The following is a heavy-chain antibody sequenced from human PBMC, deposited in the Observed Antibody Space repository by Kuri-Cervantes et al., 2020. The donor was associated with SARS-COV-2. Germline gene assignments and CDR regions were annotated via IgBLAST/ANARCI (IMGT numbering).Heavy chain of an antibody. CDR2: NYHSGNT. CDR3: ARDLSLATYYDFWSGLYYFDY. CDR1: GDSVSSGNYY. Sequence: SETLSLTCTVSGDSVSSGNYYWSWIRQPPGKGLEWIGYNYHSGNTNYNPSLKSRVSISVDMSRNQFSLKLRSVTAADTAVYYCARDLSLATYYDFWSGLYYFDYWGQGILVTVSS. J-gene: IGHJ4*02. V-gene: IGHV4-61*01. D-gene: IGHD3-3*01.